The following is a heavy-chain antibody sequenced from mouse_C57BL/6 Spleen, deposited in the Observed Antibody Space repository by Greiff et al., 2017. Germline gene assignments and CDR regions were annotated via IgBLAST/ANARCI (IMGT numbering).Heavy chain of an antibody. Sequence: DVQLQESGPGLVKPSQSLSLTCSVTGYSITSGYYWNWIRQFPGNKLEWMGYISYDGSNNYNPSLKNRISITRDTSKNQFFLKLNSVTTEDTATYYCARGGGGPWFAYWGQGTLVTVSA. CDR3: ARGGGGPWFAY. CDR1: GYSITSGYY. CDR2: ISYDGSN. V-gene: IGHV3-6*01. J-gene: IGHJ3*01.